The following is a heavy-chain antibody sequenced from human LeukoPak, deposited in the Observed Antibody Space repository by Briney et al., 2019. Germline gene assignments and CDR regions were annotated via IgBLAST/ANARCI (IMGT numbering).Heavy chain of an antibody. Sequence: PSETLSLTCTVSDGAIISDNFYWGWVRQPPGKGLEWVGSINYSGTTYYNPSLRSRVSISVDTSRTQFFLRLNSVTAADTAVYYCGRLFDSWGQGILVTVSS. CDR2: INYSGTT. V-gene: IGHV4-39*01. CDR3: GRLFDS. J-gene: IGHJ4*02. CDR1: DGAIISDNFY.